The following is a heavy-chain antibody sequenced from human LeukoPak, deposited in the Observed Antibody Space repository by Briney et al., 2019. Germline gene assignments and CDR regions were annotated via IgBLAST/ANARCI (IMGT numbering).Heavy chain of an antibody. CDR2: IYYSGNT. J-gene: IGHJ4*02. Sequence: SETLSLTCTVSGVSISSSNSYWGWIRQPPGKGLEWIGSIYYSGNTYYNASLKSQVSISIDTSKNQFSLKLSSVTAADTAVYYCARHGYYDSSGYSDYWGQGTLVTVSS. CDR3: ARHGYYDSSGYSDY. D-gene: IGHD3-22*01. CDR1: GVSISSSNSY. V-gene: IGHV4-39*01.